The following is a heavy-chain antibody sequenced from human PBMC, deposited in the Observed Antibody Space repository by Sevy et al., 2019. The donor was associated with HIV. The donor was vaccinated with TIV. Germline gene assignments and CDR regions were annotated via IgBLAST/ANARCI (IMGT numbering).Heavy chain of an antibody. J-gene: IGHJ4*02. CDR2: ISYDGSKK. V-gene: IGHV3-30*18. Sequence: GGSLRLSCAASGFTFSSHGMHWVRQAPGKGLEWVAFISYDGSKKYYTDSVKGRFTISRDNSKNTVYLQVNSLRAEDTAVYSCAKLRSAFGPLDDWGQGTLVTVSS. CDR1: GFTFSSHG. CDR3: AKLRSAFGPLDD. D-gene: IGHD3-16*01.